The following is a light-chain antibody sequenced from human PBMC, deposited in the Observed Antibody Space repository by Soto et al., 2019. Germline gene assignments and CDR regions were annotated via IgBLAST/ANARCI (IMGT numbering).Light chain of an antibody. CDR3: QQSYSTPQFT. CDR1: QSISSY. J-gene: IGKJ3*01. Sequence: DIQMTQSPSSLSASVGDRVTITCRASQSISSYLNWYQQKPEKAPKLLIYAASSLQSGVPSRFSGSGSGTDFTLTISSLQLEDFATYYCQQSYSTPQFTFGPGTKVDIK. V-gene: IGKV1-39*01. CDR2: AAS.